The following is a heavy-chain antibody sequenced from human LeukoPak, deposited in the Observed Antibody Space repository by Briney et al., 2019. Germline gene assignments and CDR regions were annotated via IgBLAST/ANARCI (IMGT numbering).Heavy chain of an antibody. D-gene: IGHD5-18*01. Sequence: GGSLRLSCVASGFTFSSYWMSWVRQAPGKGLEWVSYISSSGSTIYYADSVEGRFTISRDNAKNSLYLQMNSLRAEDTAVYYCARQYSYGSRAFDYWGQGTLVTVSS. CDR2: ISSSGSTI. V-gene: IGHV3-48*04. CDR3: ARQYSYGSRAFDY. J-gene: IGHJ4*02. CDR1: GFTFSSYW.